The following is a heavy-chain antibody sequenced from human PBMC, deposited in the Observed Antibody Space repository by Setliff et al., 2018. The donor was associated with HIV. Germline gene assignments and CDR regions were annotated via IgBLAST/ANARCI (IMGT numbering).Heavy chain of an antibody. CDR3: ARADCSGGSCYSPGY. CDR2: IYDRGGT. V-gene: IGHV4-61*08. CDR1: GGVSGGDMGVHD. D-gene: IGHD2-15*01. J-gene: IGHJ4*02. Sequence: SETLSLTCSVSGGVSGGDMGVHDWSWIRQPPEKGLEWIGYIYDRGGTNYNPSLKSRVTISLDTSKNQFSLKLNSVTAADTAVYYCARADCSGGSCYSPGYWGQGTLVTVSS.